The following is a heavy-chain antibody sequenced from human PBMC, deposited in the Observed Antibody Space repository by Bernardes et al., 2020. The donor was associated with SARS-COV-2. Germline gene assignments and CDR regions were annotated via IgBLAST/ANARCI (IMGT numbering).Heavy chain of an antibody. D-gene: IGHD3-10*01. CDR3: VRDFGRIEVRGILGGDVFDV. V-gene: IGHV3-48*03. CDR2: ISARGTTT. Sequence: GGSLRLSCVGSGFMFRAFDMNWVRQAPGKGLEWIAHISARGTTTYYAASVEGRFSISRDDAETSVYLQMDRLRVEDTGVYYCVRDFGRIEVRGILGGDVFDVWGQGTVVTVSS. CDR1: GFMFRAFD. J-gene: IGHJ3*01.